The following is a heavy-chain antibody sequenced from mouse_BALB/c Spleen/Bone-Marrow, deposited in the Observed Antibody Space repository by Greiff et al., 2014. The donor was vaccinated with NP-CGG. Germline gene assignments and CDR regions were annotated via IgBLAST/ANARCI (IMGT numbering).Heavy chain of an antibody. V-gene: IGHV2-9*02. CDR2: IWAGGSP. CDR1: GFSLTSYG. Sequence: VQLQQSGPGLVAPSQTLSITCTVSGFSLTSYGVHWVRQSPGKGLEWLGVIWAGGSPNYNSALMSRLSISKDNSQLQVFLKMHSLQTDDTAMYYCARYYYGFLDYWRQGTTLTVSS. CDR3: ARYYYGFLDY. D-gene: IGHD1-2*01. J-gene: IGHJ2*01.